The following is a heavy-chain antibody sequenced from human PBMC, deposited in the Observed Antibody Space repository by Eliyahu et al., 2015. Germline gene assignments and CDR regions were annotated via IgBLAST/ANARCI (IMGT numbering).Heavy chain of an antibody. V-gene: IGHV3-49*02. Sequence: GGTTEYAASVKGRFTISRDDSKSIAYLQMNSLKTEDTAVYYCTNNVDTAMVFRYYYYGMDVWGQGTTVTVSS. J-gene: IGHJ6*02. D-gene: IGHD5-18*01. CDR2: GGTT. CDR3: TNNVDTAMVFRYYYYGMDV.